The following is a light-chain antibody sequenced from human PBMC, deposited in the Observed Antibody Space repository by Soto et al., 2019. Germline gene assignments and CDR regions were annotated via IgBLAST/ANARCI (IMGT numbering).Light chain of an antibody. V-gene: IGKV3-15*01. CDR2: DTS. CDR1: QTVGSS. CDR3: QQYNNWYT. J-gene: IGKJ2*01. Sequence: DIVMTQTPATLSVSPGERATLSCRASQTVGSSLAWYQQKPGQAPRLLIYDTSTRATGIPARFSGSGSGTEFTLTISSLQSEDFAVYYCQQYNNWYTFGQGTKLEIK.